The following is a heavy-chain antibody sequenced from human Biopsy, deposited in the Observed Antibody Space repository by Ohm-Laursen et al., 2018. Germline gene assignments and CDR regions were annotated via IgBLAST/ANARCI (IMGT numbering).Heavy chain of an antibody. CDR1: GFSFSSYG. CDR3: ARDGEAKYCKHGVCPSDF. D-gene: IGHD2-8*01. Sequence: SLRLSCSAPGFSFSSYGMHWVRQAPGKGLEWVSSISASGNHIYYTDSVKGRFTVSRDNGKNSVYLQMNSLRVEDTAVYYCARDGEAKYCKHGVCPSDFWGQGTLVTVSS. CDR2: ISASGNHI. V-gene: IGHV3-21*01. J-gene: IGHJ4*02.